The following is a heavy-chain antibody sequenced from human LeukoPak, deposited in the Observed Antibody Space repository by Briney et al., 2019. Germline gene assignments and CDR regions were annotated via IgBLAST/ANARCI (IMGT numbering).Heavy chain of an antibody. V-gene: IGHV1-69*13. CDR1: GGTFSSYA. CDR3: ARGKPYYDSSGYDY. CDR2: IIPIFGTA. D-gene: IGHD3-22*01. Sequence: SVRVSCKASGGTFSSYAISWVRQAPGQGLEWMGGIIPIFGTANYAQKFQGGVTITADESTSTAYMELSSLRSEDTAVYYCARGKPYYDSSGYDYWGQGTLVTVSS. J-gene: IGHJ4*02.